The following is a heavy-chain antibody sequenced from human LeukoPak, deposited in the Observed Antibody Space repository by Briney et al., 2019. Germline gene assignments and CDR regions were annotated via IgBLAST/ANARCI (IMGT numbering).Heavy chain of an antibody. D-gene: IGHD6-13*01. Sequence: PGGSLRLSCAASGFTFSSYGMHWVRQAPGKGLEWVAVISYDGSNKYYADSVKGRFTISRDNSKNTLYLQMNSLRAEDTAVYYCAKWTAALRVGYYFDYWGQGTLVTVSS. CDR2: ISYDGSNK. CDR3: AKWTAALRVGYYFDY. J-gene: IGHJ4*02. V-gene: IGHV3-30*18. CDR1: GFTFSSYG.